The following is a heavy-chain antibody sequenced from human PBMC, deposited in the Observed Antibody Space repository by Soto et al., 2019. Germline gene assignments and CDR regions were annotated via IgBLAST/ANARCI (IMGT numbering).Heavy chain of an antibody. D-gene: IGHD1-26*01. CDR3: ANYGQLPYYYYGMDV. V-gene: IGHV1-18*01. J-gene: IGHJ6*02. CDR1: GYTFTKYG. CDR2: ISGYNGNT. Sequence: ASVKVSCKASGYTFTKYGISWVRQAPGQGLEWMGWISGYNGNTNYAQKYQGRITMTIDTSTTTAYMELGSLTSDDTAVYYCANYGQLPYYYYGMDVWGQGTTVTVSS.